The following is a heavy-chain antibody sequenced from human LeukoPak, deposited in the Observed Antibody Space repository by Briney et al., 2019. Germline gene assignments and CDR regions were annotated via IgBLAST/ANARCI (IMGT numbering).Heavy chain of an antibody. CDR2: ISSSGSTK. D-gene: IGHD2-2*01. CDR1: GFTFSRYT. V-gene: IGHV3-48*04. Sequence: PGGSLRLSCAASGFTFSRYTMNWVRQAPGKGLEWVSYISSSGSTKYYADSVKGRFTISRDNAKNSLYLQMNSLRAEDTAVYYCARDHRIVVVPAARGMDVWGKGPRSPSPQ. CDR3: ARDHRIVVVPAARGMDV. J-gene: IGHJ6*01.